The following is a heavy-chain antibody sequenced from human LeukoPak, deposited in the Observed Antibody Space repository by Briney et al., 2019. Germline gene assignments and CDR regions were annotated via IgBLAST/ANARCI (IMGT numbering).Heavy chain of an antibody. CDR2: TRYDGSTK. J-gene: IGHJ4*02. D-gene: IGHD2-21*02. V-gene: IGHV3-30*02. Sequence: GGSLRLSCAASGCTFSSFGMHWVRQRQGKGLEWVAFTRYDGSTKYYADSVKGRFTISRDNAKNTVYLQMSSLRPDDTGLYHCAKKRRIATASSVSFESWGQGTLVTVSS. CDR3: AKKRRIATASSVSFES. CDR1: GCTFSSFG.